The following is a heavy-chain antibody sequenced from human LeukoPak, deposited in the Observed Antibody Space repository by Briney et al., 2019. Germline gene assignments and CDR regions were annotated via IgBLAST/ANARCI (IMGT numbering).Heavy chain of an antibody. CDR3: ARVYYDSSAYNFDC. D-gene: IGHD3-22*01. V-gene: IGHV4-61*01. CDR1: GGSVSSGSYY. J-gene: IGHJ4*02. Sequence: SETLSLTCTVSGGSVSSGSYYWSWIRQPPGKGLEWIGYIYYSGSTNYNPSLKSRVTISVDTSKNQFSLKLSSVTAADTAVYYCARVYYDSSAYNFDCWGQGTLVTVSS. CDR2: IYYSGST.